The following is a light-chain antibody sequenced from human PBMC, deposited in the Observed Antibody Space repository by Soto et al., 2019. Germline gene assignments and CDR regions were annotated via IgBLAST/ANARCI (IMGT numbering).Light chain of an antibody. Sequence: EIVLTQSPGTLSLSPGERATLSCRASQSVNSNYLAWYQQKRGQATRLLTYGASSRATGIPDRFSGSGSGTDFTLTISRLEPEDFAVYYCQESPLTFGQGTKVEIK. CDR2: GAS. V-gene: IGKV3-20*01. J-gene: IGKJ1*01. CDR3: QESPLT. CDR1: QSVNSNY.